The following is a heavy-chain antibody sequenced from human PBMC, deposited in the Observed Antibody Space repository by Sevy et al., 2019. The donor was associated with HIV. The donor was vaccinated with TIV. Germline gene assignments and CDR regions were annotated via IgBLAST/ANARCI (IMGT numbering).Heavy chain of an antibody. Sequence: GSLRLSCVASGFMFSNYWMSWVRQAPGKGLEWVANIKRDGSEKYYVASVKGRFTISRDNAKNSLYLQMNSLRVEDTAVYYCARDCSSTSCLWGMDVWGPGTTVTVSS. CDR1: GFMFSNYW. CDR2: IKRDGSEK. V-gene: IGHV3-7*03. D-gene: IGHD2-2*01. J-gene: IGHJ6*02. CDR3: ARDCSSTSCLWGMDV.